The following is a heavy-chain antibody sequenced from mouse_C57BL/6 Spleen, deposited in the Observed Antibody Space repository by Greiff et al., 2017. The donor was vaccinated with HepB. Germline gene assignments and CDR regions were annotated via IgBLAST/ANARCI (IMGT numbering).Heavy chain of an antibody. CDR3: GPAEEYAMDH. J-gene: IGHJ4*01. CDR1: GYAFSSSW. Sequence: QVQLQQSGPELVKPGASVKISCKASGYAFSSSWMNWVKQRPGKGLEWIGRIYPGDGDTNYNGKFKGKATLTADKSSSTAYMQLSSLTSEDSAVYFCGPAEEYAMDHWGQGTSVTVSS. V-gene: IGHV1-82*01. CDR2: IYPGDGDT.